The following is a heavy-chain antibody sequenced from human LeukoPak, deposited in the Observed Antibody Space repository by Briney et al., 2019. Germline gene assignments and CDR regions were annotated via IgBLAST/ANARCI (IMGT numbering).Heavy chain of an antibody. CDR2: ISSNGGST. CDR1: GFTFSSYA. Sequence: TGGSLRPSCSASGFTFSSYAMHWVRQAPGKGLEYVSAISSNGGSTYYADSVKGRFTISRDNSKNTLYLQMSSLRAEDTAVYYCVKDLGDYGDPGIDYWGQGTLVTVSS. CDR3: VKDLGDYGDPGIDY. J-gene: IGHJ4*02. D-gene: IGHD4-17*01. V-gene: IGHV3-64D*09.